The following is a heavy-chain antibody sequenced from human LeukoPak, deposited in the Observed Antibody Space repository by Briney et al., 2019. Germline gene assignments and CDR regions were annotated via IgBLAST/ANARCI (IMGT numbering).Heavy chain of an antibody. D-gene: IGHD6-13*01. J-gene: IGHJ6*03. Sequence: GGSLRLSCAASGFTFSNYAMSWARQAPGKGLEWVSTISGSGGSTYYADSVKGRFIISRDNSKNTLYLQMNSLRAEDTALYYCAKEGSIAAAESYYMDVWGKGTTVTVSS. CDR3: AKEGSIAAAESYYMDV. V-gene: IGHV3-23*01. CDR1: GFTFSNYA. CDR2: ISGSGGST.